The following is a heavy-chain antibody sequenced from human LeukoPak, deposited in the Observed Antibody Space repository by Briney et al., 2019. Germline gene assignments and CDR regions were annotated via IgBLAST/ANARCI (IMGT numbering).Heavy chain of an antibody. CDR1: GFTFSSYA. J-gene: IGHJ4*02. CDR3: ARAGRGLRYFDWLTYDY. Sequence: GGSLRLSCAASGFTFSSYAMHWVRQAPGKGLVWVSRINSDMSTTTYADSVKGRFTISRDNAKNTLYLQMNSLRAEDTAVYYCARAGRGLRYFDWLTYDYWGQGTLVTVSS. D-gene: IGHD3-9*01. CDR2: INSDMSTT. V-gene: IGHV3-74*01.